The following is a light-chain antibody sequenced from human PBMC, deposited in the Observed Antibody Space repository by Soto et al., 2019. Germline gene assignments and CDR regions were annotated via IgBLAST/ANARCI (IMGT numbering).Light chain of an antibody. Sequence: DLPMTQSPSSMSASVGDRVTITCRASQDISSWLGWYQQKPGKAHELLNYAASSLQSGVPSRFSGSGSGTSFTLTISSLQPEDFATYYCQQANSLPWTFGQGTKVEIK. CDR1: QDISSW. J-gene: IGKJ1*01. CDR2: AAS. V-gene: IGKV1D-12*01. CDR3: QQANSLPWT.